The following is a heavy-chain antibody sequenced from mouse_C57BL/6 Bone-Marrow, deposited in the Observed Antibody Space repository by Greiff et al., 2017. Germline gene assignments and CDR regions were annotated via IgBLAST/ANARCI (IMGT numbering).Heavy chain of an antibody. CDR3: TRLGYFHVGDYGHYFDY. CDR1: GYTFTSYW. D-gene: IGHD2-4*01. CDR2: IYPGNSDT. Sequence: EVQLQESGTVLARPGASVKMSCKTSGYTFTSYWMHWVKQRPGQGLEWIGAIYPGNSDTSYNQKFKGKAKLTAVTSASTAYMELSSLTYEDSAVYYCTRLGYFHVGDYGHYFDYWGQGTTLTVSS. J-gene: IGHJ2*01. V-gene: IGHV1-5*01.